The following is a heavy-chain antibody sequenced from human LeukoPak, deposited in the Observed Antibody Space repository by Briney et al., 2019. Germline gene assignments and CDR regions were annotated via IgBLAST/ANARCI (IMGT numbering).Heavy chain of an antibody. Sequence: SETLSLTCTVSGGSISNYYWSWIRQPPGKGLEWIGNIFYSGSTYYSPSLKSRVTISLDTSRNQFSLKLNSVTAADTAVYYCAKSNGYGLVDIWGQGTMVTVSS. J-gene: IGHJ3*02. CDR1: GGSISNYY. D-gene: IGHD3-10*01. CDR2: IFYSGST. V-gene: IGHV4-59*12. CDR3: AKSNGYGLVDI.